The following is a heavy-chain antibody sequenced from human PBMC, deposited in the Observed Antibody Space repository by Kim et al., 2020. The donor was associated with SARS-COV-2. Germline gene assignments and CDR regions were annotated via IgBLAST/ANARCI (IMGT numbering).Heavy chain of an antibody. Sequence: GGSLRLSCAASGFTFSSYSMNWVRQAPGKGLEWVSSISSSSSYIYYADSVKGRFTISRDNAKNSLYLQMNSLRAEDTAVYYCARDRAAAAPPDAAYYYYGMDVWGQGTTVTVSS. CDR2: ISSSSSYI. D-gene: IGHD6-13*01. J-gene: IGHJ6*02. CDR3: ARDRAAAAPPDAAYYYYGMDV. V-gene: IGHV3-21*01. CDR1: GFTFSSYS.